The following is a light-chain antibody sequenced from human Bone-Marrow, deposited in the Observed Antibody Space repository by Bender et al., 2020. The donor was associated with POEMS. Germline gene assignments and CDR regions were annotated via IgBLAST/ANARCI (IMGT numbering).Light chain of an antibody. CDR3: SSYGGSNNLI. Sequence: QSALTQPASVSGSAGQSVTIPCTATSSDFDNFNIVSWYQQHPGKAPKLIIYELNKRPSGVPDRFSGSKSGNTASLTVSGLQAEDEAEYYCSSYGGSNNLIFGGGTKLTVL. CDR1: SSDFDNFNI. CDR2: ELN. J-gene: IGLJ2*01. V-gene: IGLV2-8*01.